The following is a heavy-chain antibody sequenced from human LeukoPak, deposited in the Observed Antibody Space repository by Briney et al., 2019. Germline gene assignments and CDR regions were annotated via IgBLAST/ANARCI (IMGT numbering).Heavy chain of an antibody. CDR2: IYYSGST. D-gene: IGHD3-10*01. Sequence: SETLSLTCTVSGGSISSSSYYWGWVRQPPGKGLEWIGSIYYSGSTYYNPSLKSRVTISVDTSKNQFSLKLSSVTAADTAVYYCARGVKAYYGSGSYYNIAPKYYFDYWGQGTLVTVSS. CDR1: GGSISSSSYY. V-gene: IGHV4-39*01. CDR3: ARGVKAYYGSGSYYNIAPKYYFDY. J-gene: IGHJ4*02.